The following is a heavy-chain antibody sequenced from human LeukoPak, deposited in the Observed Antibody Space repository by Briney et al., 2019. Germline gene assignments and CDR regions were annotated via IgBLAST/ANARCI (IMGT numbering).Heavy chain of an antibody. CDR3: AKDIRLRELVQPWDY. CDR1: GFTFSSYA. J-gene: IGHJ4*02. D-gene: IGHD1-26*01. V-gene: IGHV3-23*01. Sequence: GGSLRLSCAASGFTFSSYAMSWVRQAPGKGLEWVSAISGSGGSTYYADSVKGRFTISRDNSKNTLYLQMNSLRAEDTAVYYCAKDIRLRELVQPWDYWGQGTLVTVSS. CDR2: ISGSGGST.